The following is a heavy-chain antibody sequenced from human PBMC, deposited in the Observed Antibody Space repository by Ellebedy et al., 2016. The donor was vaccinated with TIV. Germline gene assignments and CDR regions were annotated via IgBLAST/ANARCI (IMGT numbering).Heavy chain of an antibody. CDR1: GFTFSRYW. CDR3: STVEWYRSDY. J-gene: IGHJ4*02. Sequence: LSLTCAASGFTFSRYWMQWVRQAPGKGLVWVSRINTDGSSINYADSVKGRFTISRDNAKNSLYLQMNTLGGEDTAVYYCSTVEWYRSDYWGQGTLVTVSS. CDR2: INTDGSSI. V-gene: IGHV3-74*01. D-gene: IGHD3-3*01.